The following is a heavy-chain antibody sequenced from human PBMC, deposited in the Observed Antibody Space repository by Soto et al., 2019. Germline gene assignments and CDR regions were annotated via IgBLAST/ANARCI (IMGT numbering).Heavy chain of an antibody. Sequence: EVQLLESGGGLVQPGGSLRLSCAASGFTFSSYAMSWVRQAPGKGLEWVSAISGSGGSTYYADSVKGRFTISRDNSKNTLYLQMNSLRAEDTAVYYCAKSSIRRYSYGYYYGMDVWGQGTTVTVSS. J-gene: IGHJ6*02. CDR3: AKSSIRRYSYGYYYGMDV. V-gene: IGHV3-23*01. CDR2: ISGSGGST. CDR1: GFTFSSYA. D-gene: IGHD5-18*01.